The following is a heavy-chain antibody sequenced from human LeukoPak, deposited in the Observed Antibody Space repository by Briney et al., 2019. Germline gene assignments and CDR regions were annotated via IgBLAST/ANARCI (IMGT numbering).Heavy chain of an antibody. CDR2: ISGSGGST. V-gene: IGHV3-23*01. CDR3: ARDILLWFGEPANDAFDI. Sequence: GGSLRLSCAASGFTFSSYAMSWVRQAPGKGLEWVSAISGSGGSTYYADSVKGRFTISRDNSKNTLYLQMNSLRAEDTAVYYCARDILLWFGEPANDAFDIWGQGTMVTVSS. D-gene: IGHD3-10*01. J-gene: IGHJ3*02. CDR1: GFTFSSYA.